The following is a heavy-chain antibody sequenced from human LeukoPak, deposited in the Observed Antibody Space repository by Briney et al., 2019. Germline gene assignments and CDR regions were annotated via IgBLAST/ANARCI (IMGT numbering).Heavy chain of an antibody. D-gene: IGHD6-19*01. V-gene: IGHV4-4*07. CDR1: GGSISDYH. J-gene: IGHJ4*02. CDR3: ARRDISSGWSFDY. CDR2: IHTSGST. Sequence: SETLSLTCTVSGGSISDYHWSWIRQPAGKGLEWIGQIHTSGSTNYNPPLKSRVTMSIDTPENQLSLTIRSVTAADTAVYYCARRDISSGWSFDYWGQGTLVTVSS.